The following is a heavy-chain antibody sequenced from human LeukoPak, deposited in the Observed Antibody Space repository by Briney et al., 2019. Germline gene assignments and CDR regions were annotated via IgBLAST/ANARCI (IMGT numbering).Heavy chain of an antibody. J-gene: IGHJ3*02. D-gene: IGHD7-27*01. CDR3: AKGNWGNAFDI. V-gene: IGHV3-9*01. CDR2: ITGNSGST. CDR1: GFTFDDYT. Sequence: PGGSLRLSCAASGFTFDDYTIHWVRHPPGKGLEWVSGITGNSGSTDYADSVRGRFTISRDNAKNSLYLQMNTLREDDTALYYCAKGNWGNAFDIWGRGTMVTVSS.